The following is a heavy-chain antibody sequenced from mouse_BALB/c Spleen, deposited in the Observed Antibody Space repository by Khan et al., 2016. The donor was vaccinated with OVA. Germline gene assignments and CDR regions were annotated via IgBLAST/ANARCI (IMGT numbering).Heavy chain of an antibody. V-gene: IGHV1S135*01. J-gene: IGHJ3*01. D-gene: IGHD2-2*01. CDR1: GYSFTTYY. Sequence: VQLQQSGPELMKPGASVKISCKASGYSFTTYYLHWVMQSHGESLEWIGYVDPFNGGTTYNQKFKGKATLTVDKSSTTAYMHLSNLTSEDSAVYFCTRHGYVAWFTYWGQGTLVTVSA. CDR2: VDPFNGGT. CDR3: TRHGYVAWFTY.